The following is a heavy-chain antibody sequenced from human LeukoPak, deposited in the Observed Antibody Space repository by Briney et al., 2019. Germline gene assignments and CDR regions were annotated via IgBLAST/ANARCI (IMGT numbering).Heavy chain of an antibody. CDR2: INHSGST. CDR3: ARAFTSDP. CDR1: GGSFSGYY. Sequence: SETLSLTCAVYGGSFSGYYWSWIRQPPGKGLEWIGEINHSGSTNYNPSLRSRVTISVDTSKDQFSLKLSSVTAADTAVYYCARAFTSDPWGQGTLVTVSS. J-gene: IGHJ5*02. V-gene: IGHV4-34*01.